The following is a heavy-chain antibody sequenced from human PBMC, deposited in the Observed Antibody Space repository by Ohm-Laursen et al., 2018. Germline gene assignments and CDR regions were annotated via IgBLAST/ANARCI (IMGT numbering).Heavy chain of an antibody. D-gene: IGHD1-7*01. CDR3: ARVLSNWNYDY. V-gene: IGHV3-21*06. CDR2: ISGSSDYI. Sequence: GSLRLSCSAPGFTFSSFSMNWVRQAPGKGLEWVSSISGSSDYIYYADSVKGRFTIYRDNAKNSLYLQMSSLRAEDTAVYYCARVLSNWNYDYWGQGTLVTVSS. J-gene: IGHJ4*02. CDR1: GFTFSSFS.